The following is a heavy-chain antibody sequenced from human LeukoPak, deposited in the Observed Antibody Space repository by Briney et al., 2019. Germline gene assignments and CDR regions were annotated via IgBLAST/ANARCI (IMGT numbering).Heavy chain of an antibody. J-gene: IGHJ6*03. V-gene: IGHV1-18*01. CDR2: ISAYNGNT. CDR1: GGTFSSYG. CDR3: ARDPQRNYYYYMDV. Sequence: GSSVKVSCKASGGTFSSYGISWVRQAPGQGLEWMGWISAYNGNTNYAQKLQGRVTMTTDTPTSTAYMELRSLRSDDTAVYYCARDPQRNYYYYMDVWGKGTTVTVSS.